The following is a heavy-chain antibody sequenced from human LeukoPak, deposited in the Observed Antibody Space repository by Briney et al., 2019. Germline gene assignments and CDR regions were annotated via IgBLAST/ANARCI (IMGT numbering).Heavy chain of an antibody. CDR3: ARSQGIHFWSGSRYGFDF. D-gene: IGHD3-3*02. CDR2: IYSDGNT. CDR1: GFTVSSHY. V-gene: IGHV3-66*02. J-gene: IGHJ4*02. Sequence: GGSLRLSCAASGFTVSSHYMSWVRQAPGKGLEWVSVIYSDGNTYYADSVKGRFTISRDNSKNTLYLQMNSLRSEDTAVYYCARSQGIHFWSGSRYGFDFWGQGTLVTVSS.